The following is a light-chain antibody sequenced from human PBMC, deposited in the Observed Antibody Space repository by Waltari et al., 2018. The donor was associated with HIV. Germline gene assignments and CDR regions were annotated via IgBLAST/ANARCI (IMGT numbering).Light chain of an antibody. Sequence: QSALTQPASVSGSPGQSITISCTGANTDIGLYNLVSWYRQHPAKAPQLVIYGVKTRPSGVSDRFSGSKSGNTASLTISSLQAEDEADYYCSSYTNSDILLFGGGTKLTVL. CDR2: GVK. J-gene: IGLJ2*01. V-gene: IGLV2-14*01. CDR3: SSYTNSDILL. CDR1: NTDIGLYNL.